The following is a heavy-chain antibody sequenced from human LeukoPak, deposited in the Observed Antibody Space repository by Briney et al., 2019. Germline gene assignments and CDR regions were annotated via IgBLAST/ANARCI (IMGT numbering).Heavy chain of an antibody. J-gene: IGHJ4*02. D-gene: IGHD4-17*01. V-gene: IGHV3-23*01. CDR3: ARGVTTVDY. CDR1: GFTFSTHA. CDR2: ITGSGTGT. Sequence: GGSLRPSCAASGFTFSTHAMIWVRQAPGKGPEWVSCITGSGTGTYYTDSVKGRFTISRENSNDTLYLQMNSLRAEDTAVYYCARGVTTVDYWGQGTLVTVSS.